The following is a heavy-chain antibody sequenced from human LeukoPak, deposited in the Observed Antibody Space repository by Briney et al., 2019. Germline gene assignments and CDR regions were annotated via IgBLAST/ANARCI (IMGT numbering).Heavy chain of an antibody. CDR2: IKQDGSEK. Sequence: GGSLRLSCAASGFTFSSYWMSWVRQAPGKGLEWVANIKQDGSEKYYVDSVKGRFTISRDNAKNSLYLQMNSLRAEDTAVYYCARDWFWDDILTGYYSRRGDYWGQGTLVTVSS. CDR3: ARDWFWDDILTGYYSRRGDY. J-gene: IGHJ4*02. V-gene: IGHV3-7*01. CDR1: GFTFSSYW. D-gene: IGHD3-9*01.